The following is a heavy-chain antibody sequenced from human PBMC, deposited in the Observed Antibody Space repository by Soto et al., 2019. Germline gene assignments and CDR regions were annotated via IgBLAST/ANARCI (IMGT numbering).Heavy chain of an antibody. Sequence: QAGGSLRLSCAASGFTFSSYSMNWVRQAPGKGLEWVSYISSSSSTIYYADSVKGRFTISRDNAKNSLYLQMNSLRDEDTAVYYCARNRHTRYYDFSYGMDVWGQGTTVTVSS. D-gene: IGHD3-3*01. CDR3: ARNRHTRYYDFSYGMDV. J-gene: IGHJ6*02. CDR1: GFTFSSYS. V-gene: IGHV3-48*02. CDR2: ISSSSSTI.